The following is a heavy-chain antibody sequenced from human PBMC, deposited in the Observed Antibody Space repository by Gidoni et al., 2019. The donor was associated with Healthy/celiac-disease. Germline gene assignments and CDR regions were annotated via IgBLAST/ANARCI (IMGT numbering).Heavy chain of an antibody. CDR3: AGGIQVWLGDY. CDR2: MYYSGTT. J-gene: IGHJ4*02. CDR1: GGSISSSSYY. D-gene: IGHD5-18*01. Sequence: QLQLQESGPGLVKSSETLSLTCTVSGGSISSSSYYWGWIRQPPGKGLEWIATMYYSGTTYYNPSLKSRVTMSVDRPKNQFSLKLSSVTAADTALYFCAGGIQVWLGDYWGQGTLVTVSS. V-gene: IGHV4-39*02.